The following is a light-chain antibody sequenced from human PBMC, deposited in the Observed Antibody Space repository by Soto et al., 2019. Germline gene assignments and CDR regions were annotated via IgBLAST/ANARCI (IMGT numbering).Light chain of an antibody. Sequence: EIVMTQSPATLSVSPGARAPLSCRASQSVSANLAWYQQQPGQAPRLLIYGASTRATGIPARFSGSGSGTEFTLTISSLQSEDCAVYYCQRYNNWPPAFGQGTKVDI. J-gene: IGKJ1*01. V-gene: IGKV3-15*01. CDR3: QRYNNWPPA. CDR2: GAS. CDR1: QSVSAN.